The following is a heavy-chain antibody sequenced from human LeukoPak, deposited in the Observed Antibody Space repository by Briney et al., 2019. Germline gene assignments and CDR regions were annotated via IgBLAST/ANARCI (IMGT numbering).Heavy chain of an antibody. J-gene: IGHJ2*01. CDR3: AREGQWLVRYFDL. V-gene: IGHV3-7*01. Sequence: GGSLRLSCAASGFTFSSYAMSWVRQAPGKGLEWVANIKQDGSEKNYVDSVKGRFTISRDNAKNSLFLQMNSLRVEDTAVYYCAREGQWLVRYFDLWGRGTLVTVSS. CDR1: GFTFSSYA. D-gene: IGHD6-19*01. CDR2: IKQDGSEK.